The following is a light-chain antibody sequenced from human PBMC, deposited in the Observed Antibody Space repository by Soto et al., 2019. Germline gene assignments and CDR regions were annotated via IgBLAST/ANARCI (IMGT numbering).Light chain of an antibody. J-gene: IGKJ4*01. CDR1: QSVSSY. CDR3: QQRSNWPRLT. Sequence: EIVLTQSPATLSLSPGERATLSCRASQSVSSYLAWYQQKPGQAPRLLIYDASNRATGIPARFSGSGSGTDFTLTSSSLEPEHFAVYYCQQRSNWPRLTFGGGTKVQIK. CDR2: DAS. V-gene: IGKV3-11*01.